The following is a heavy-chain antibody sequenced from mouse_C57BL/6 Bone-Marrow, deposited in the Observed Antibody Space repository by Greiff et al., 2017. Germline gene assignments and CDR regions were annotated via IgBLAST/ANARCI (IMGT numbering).Heavy chain of an antibody. CDR2: LYPGDGDT. CDR3: ARGYDYDYAMDY. CDR1: GYAFSSYW. J-gene: IGHJ4*01. D-gene: IGHD2-4*01. Sequence: QVQLKQSGAELVKPGASVKISCKASGYAFSSYWMNWVKQRPGKSLEWIGQLYPGDGDTNYNGKFKGKATLTVDQSSSTAYMQLNSLTSEDSAVYYCARGYDYDYAMDYWGQGTSVTVSS. V-gene: IGHV1-80*01.